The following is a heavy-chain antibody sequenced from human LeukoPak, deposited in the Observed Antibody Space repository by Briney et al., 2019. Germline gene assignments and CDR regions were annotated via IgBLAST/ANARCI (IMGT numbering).Heavy chain of an antibody. V-gene: IGHV3-23*01. CDR2: ISGSGSST. J-gene: IGHJ4*02. Sequence: QPGGSPRLSCAASGFTFSSYAMSWVRQAPGKGLEWVSAISGSGSSTYYADSVKGRFTISRGNSKNTLYLQMNSLRAEDTAVYYCAKEDGSGSYYSDYWGQGTLVTVSS. D-gene: IGHD3-10*01. CDR3: AKEDGSGSYYSDY. CDR1: GFTFSSYA.